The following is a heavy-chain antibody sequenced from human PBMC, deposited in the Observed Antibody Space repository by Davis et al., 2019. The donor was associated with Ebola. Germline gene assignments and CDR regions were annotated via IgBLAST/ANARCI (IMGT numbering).Heavy chain of an antibody. D-gene: IGHD6-19*01. CDR1: GFTFGDYA. CDR3: ATTPQYSSGQNKPFDY. J-gene: IGHJ4*02. CDR2: ISSSGSTI. V-gene: IGHV3-11*04. Sequence: GESLKISCTASGFTFGDYAMSWFRQAPGKGLEWVSYISSSGSTIYYADSVKGRFTISRDNAKNSLYLQMNSLRAEDTAVYYCATTPQYSSGQNKPFDYWGQGTLVTVSS.